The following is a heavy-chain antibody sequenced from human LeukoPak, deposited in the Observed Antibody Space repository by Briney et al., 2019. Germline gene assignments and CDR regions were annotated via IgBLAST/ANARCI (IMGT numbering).Heavy chain of an antibody. D-gene: IGHD3-22*01. CDR1: GGSISSGGYY. V-gene: IGHV4-31*03. CDR3: ARDPSYDTGPDDAFDI. Sequence: SETLSLTCTVPGGSISSGGYYWSWIRQHPGKGLEWIGYIYYSGSTYYNPSLKSRVTISVDTSKNQFSLKLSSVTAADTAVYYCARDPSYDTGPDDAFDIWGQGTMVTVSS. J-gene: IGHJ3*02. CDR2: IYYSGST.